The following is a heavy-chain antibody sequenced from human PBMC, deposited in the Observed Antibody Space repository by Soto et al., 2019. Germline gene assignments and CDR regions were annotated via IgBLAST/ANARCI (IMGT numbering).Heavy chain of an antibody. D-gene: IGHD2-21*01. J-gene: IGHJ3*01. CDR3: TRRYSSVSIYAFDV. CDR2: IGNKANSYAT. Sequence: GGSLRLSCAASTFSFSDHYIDWVRQAPGKGLEWVGRIGNKANSYATEYGASVKGRFIISRDDSKKSLYLQMNSLETEGTALYYCTRRYSSVSIYAFDVCGPGTMVTGSS. V-gene: IGHV3-72*01. CDR1: TFSFSDHY.